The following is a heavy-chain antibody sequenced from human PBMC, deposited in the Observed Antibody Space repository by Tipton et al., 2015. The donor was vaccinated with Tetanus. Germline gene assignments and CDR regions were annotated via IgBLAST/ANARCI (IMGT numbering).Heavy chain of an antibody. CDR3: TRSHRADYFYGMDV. CDR2: ISWDARVT. CDR1: GFTFDDHA. V-gene: IGHV3-43*01. J-gene: IGHJ6*02. D-gene: IGHD1-14*01. Sequence: SLRLSCAASGFTFDDHAMHWVRQAPGKGLEWVSLISWDARVTYYSDAVKGRFTISRDNRQGSLYLQMDSLRSEDTAFYFCTRSHRADYFYGMDVWGQGTTVTVSS.